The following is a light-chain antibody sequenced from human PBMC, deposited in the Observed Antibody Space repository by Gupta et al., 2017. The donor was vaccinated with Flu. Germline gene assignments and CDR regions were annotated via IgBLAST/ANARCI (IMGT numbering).Light chain of an antibody. Sequence: GDTHRNSYAGWYQQQLGEAPVLVIYAKNIRPSGIPHRFSGSSSGNTASSTITGGQAEDEADYYCNSRDSTDNHQAVFGGGTKLTVL. CDR1: THRNSY. V-gene: IGLV3-19*01. J-gene: IGLJ2*01. CDR2: AKN. CDR3: NSRDSTDNHQAV.